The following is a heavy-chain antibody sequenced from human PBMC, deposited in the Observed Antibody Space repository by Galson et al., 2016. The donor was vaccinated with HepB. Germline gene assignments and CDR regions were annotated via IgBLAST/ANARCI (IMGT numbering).Heavy chain of an antibody. V-gene: IGHV3-33*01. CDR2: IGHDGGNE. CDR3: SRGSQDGMEVDGDLEQDY. Sequence: SLRLSCAASGFIFSQYGMHWVRQAPGKGLESVADIGHDGGNEYYADSVRGRFTISRDNSKNTLYVQMNNLRVEDTAVYYCSRGSQDGMEVDGDLEQDYWGQGTLVTVSS. CDR1: GFIFSQYG. J-gene: IGHJ4*02. D-gene: IGHD7-27*01.